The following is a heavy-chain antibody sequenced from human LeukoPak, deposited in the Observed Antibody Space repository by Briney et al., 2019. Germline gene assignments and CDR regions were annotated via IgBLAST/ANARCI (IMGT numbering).Heavy chain of an antibody. D-gene: IGHD3-16*02. J-gene: IGHJ4*02. V-gene: IGHV3-21*01. Sequence: GGSLRLSCGVSGFTFSSNSMNWVRQAPGKGLEWVSSISSSSSYISYADSVKGRFTISRDNAKNSLYLQMNSLRAEDTAVYYCASRSEFDYWGQGTLVTVSP. CDR1: GFTFSSNS. CDR3: ASRSEFDY. CDR2: ISSSSSYI.